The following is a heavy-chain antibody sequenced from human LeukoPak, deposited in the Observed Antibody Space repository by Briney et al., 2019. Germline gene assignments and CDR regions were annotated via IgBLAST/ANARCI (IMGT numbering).Heavy chain of an antibody. D-gene: IGHD6-19*01. CDR1: GFTFDDYA. Sequence: GGSLRLSCAASGFTFDDYAMHWVRQAPGKGLEWVSLISWDGGSTYYADSVKGRFTISRDNSKNSLYLQMNSLRAEDTALYYCAKDSVAVTGTGNIDYWGQGTLVTVSS. CDR2: ISWDGGST. J-gene: IGHJ4*02. V-gene: IGHV3-43D*03. CDR3: AKDSVAVTGTGNIDY.